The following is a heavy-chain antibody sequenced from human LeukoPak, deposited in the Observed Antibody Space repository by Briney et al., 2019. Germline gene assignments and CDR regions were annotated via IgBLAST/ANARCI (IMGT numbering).Heavy chain of an antibody. CDR3: ARARYCYGFDY. Sequence: SETLSLTCAVYGGSFSGYYWSWIRQPPGKGLEWIGEINHSGSTNYNPSLKSRVTISVDTSKNQFSLKLSSVTAADTAVYYCARARYCYGFDYWGQGTLVTVSS. CDR2: INHSGST. J-gene: IGHJ4*02. V-gene: IGHV4-34*01. CDR1: GGSFSGYY. D-gene: IGHD5-18*01.